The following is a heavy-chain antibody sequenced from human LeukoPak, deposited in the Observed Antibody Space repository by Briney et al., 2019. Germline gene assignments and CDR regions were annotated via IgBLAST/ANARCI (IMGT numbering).Heavy chain of an antibody. CDR3: ARDLGYYDSSGYYYYYYMDV. D-gene: IGHD3-22*01. CDR1: GYTFTGYY. CDR2: INPNSGGT. Sequence: ASVKVSCKASGYTFTGYYMHWVRQAPGQGLEWMGWINPNSGGTNYAQKFQGRVTMTRDTSISTAYMELSRLRSDDMAVYYCARDLGYYDSSGYYYYYYMDVWGKGTTVTVSS. J-gene: IGHJ6*03. V-gene: IGHV1-2*02.